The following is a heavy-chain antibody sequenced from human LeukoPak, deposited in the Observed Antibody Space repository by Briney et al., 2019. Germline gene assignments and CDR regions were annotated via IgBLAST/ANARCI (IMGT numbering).Heavy chain of an antibody. Sequence: PGGSLRLSCAASGFTFSSYGMHWVRQAPGKGLEWVAFIRFDGSNKYYADSVKGRFTISRDNSKNTLYLQMHSVRAEDTAVYYCASAAGPFDNWGQGTLVTVSS. J-gene: IGHJ4*02. CDR3: ASAAGPFDN. CDR1: GFTFSSYG. CDR2: IRFDGSNK. D-gene: IGHD6-13*01. V-gene: IGHV3-30*02.